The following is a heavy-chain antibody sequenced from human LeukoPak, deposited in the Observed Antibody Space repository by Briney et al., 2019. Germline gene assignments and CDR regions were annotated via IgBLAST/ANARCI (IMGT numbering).Heavy chain of an antibody. CDR3: ARRGGSRFSDH. Sequence: SETLSLTCTVSGGSIGSCPYFWGWIRQPPGKGLEWIGTIYYSGDTYYNSSLKSRVTISVDTSKNHFSLRLSSVTAADTAVYYCARRGGSRFSDHWGQGTLVTVSS. V-gene: IGHV4-39*02. CDR1: GGSIGSCPYF. CDR2: IYYSGDT. D-gene: IGHD2-15*01. J-gene: IGHJ4*02.